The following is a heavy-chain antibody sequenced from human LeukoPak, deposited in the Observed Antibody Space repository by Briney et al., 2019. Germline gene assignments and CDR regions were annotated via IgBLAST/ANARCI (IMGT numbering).Heavy chain of an antibody. D-gene: IGHD6-13*01. CDR2: IKEGGSEK. Sequence: PGGSLRLSCVASGFTLSNYWMSWVRQAPGKGLEWVANIKEGGSEKKYVDSVKGRFTISRDNAKNSLDLQMSSLRAEDTAMYYCAKDIAAAGNDAFDIWGQGTMVTVSS. CDR3: AKDIAAAGNDAFDI. CDR1: GFTLSNYW. V-gene: IGHV3-7*01. J-gene: IGHJ3*02.